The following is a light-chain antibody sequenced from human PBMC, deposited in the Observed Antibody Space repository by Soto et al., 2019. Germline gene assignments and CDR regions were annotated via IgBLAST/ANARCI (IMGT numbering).Light chain of an antibody. CDR2: GAS. V-gene: IGKV3-15*01. J-gene: IGKJ2*01. Sequence: EIVMTQSPVTLSVSPGERATLSCRASQSIRSNLAWYQQKPGQAPRLLIYGASTRATGIPARFSGSGSGTEFTLTISSLQSEDFAVYYCQQYNNWHYTFGQGTKLEIK. CDR1: QSIRSN. CDR3: QQYNNWHYT.